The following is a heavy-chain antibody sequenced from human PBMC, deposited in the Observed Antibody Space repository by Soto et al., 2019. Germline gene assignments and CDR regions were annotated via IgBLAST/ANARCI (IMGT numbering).Heavy chain of an antibody. CDR1: GFTFSTYA. CDR2: VSGSGIST. CDR3: ATRITTLY. J-gene: IGHJ4*02. V-gene: IGHV3-23*01. D-gene: IGHD3-3*01. Sequence: DVQLLESGGALVQPGGSLRLSCAASGFTFSTYAMKWVRQAPGKGLEWVSAVSGSGISTYYSDSVKARFTISRDNSRNTLYLQMNSLGAEDTAVYYCATRITTLYWGQGTLVTVS.